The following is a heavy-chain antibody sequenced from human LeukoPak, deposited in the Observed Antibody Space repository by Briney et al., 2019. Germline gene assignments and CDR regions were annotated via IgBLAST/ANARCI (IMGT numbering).Heavy chain of an antibody. J-gene: IGHJ4*02. V-gene: IGHV3-48*03. CDR3: ARDYYGSGSTQFDY. CDR2: ISSSGSTI. CDR1: GFTLSSYE. D-gene: IGHD3-10*01. Sequence: PGGSLRLSCAASGFTLSSYEMNWVRQAPGKGLEWVSYISSSGSTIYYADSVKGRFTISRDNAKNSLYLQMNSLRAEDTAVYYCARDYYGSGSTQFDYWGQGTLVTVSS.